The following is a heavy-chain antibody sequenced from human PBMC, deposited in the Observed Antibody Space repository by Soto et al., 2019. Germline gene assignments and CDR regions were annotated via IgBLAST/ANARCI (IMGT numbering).Heavy chain of an antibody. J-gene: IGHJ4*02. D-gene: IGHD2-8*01. CDR2: SETKANNYIT. CDR3: VRVGDGVEVDY. CDR1: GFIFSDDN. V-gene: IGHV3-72*01. Sequence: EVQLVESGGGLVQPGGSLRLSCTASGFIFSDDNMDWVRQAPGKGLDWIGRSETKANNYITEYAASVKDRFTISRDESKNSMYLQMNSLKPEDTAVYYCVRVGDGVEVDYWGQGTLVSVSS.